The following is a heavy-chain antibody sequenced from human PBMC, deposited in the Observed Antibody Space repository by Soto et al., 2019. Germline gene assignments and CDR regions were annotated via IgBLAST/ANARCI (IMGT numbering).Heavy chain of an antibody. D-gene: IGHD4-17*01. CDR1: GGSISSYY. Sequence: QVQLQESGPGLVKPSETLSLTCTVSGGSISSYYWSWIRQPPGKGLEWIGSIYYSGSTNYSPSLKSRVTISVDTSKNQFSLKLSSVTAADPAVYYCARTYGDYVFDYWGQGTLVTVSS. CDR3: ARTYGDYVFDY. CDR2: IYYSGST. J-gene: IGHJ4*02. V-gene: IGHV4-59*01.